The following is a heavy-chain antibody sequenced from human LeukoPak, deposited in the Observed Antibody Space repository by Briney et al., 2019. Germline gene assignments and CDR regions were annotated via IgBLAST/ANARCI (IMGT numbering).Heavy chain of an antibody. J-gene: IGHJ4*02. V-gene: IGHV3-53*01. Sequence: GGSLRLSCTVSGFTVSSNSMSWVRQAPGKGLEWVSFIYSDNTHYSDSVKGRFTISRDNSKNTLYLQMNSLRAEDTAVYYCARVTYGSGTYGAFDYWGQGTLVTVSS. CDR2: IYSDNT. CDR3: ARVTYGSGTYGAFDY. D-gene: IGHD3-10*01. CDR1: GFTVSSNS.